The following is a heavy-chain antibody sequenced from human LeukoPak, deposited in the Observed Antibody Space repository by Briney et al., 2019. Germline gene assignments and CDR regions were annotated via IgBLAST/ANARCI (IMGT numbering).Heavy chain of an antibody. CDR2: IKDDGSEK. CDR3: ARARIVY. J-gene: IGHJ4*02. D-gene: IGHD1-14*01. V-gene: IGHV3-7*04. CDR1: VFTFSSYW. Sequence: PGGSLRLSCVGSVFTFSSYWMTWVRQAPGKGLEWVANIKDDGSEKYSVDSVNGRFTISRDNAKNLLYLQMSSLRAEDTAVYYCARARIVYWGQGTLVTVSS.